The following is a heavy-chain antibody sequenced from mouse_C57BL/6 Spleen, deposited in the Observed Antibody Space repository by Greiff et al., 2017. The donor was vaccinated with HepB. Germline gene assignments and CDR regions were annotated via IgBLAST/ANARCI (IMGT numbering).Heavy chain of an antibody. V-gene: IGHV5-4*01. Sequence: DVKLVESGGGLVKPGGSLKLSCAASGFTFSSYAMSWVRQTPEKRLEWVATISDGGSYTYYPDNVKGRFTISRDNAKNNLYLQMSHLKSEDTAMYYCARDRGRTGSFDYWGQGTTLTVSS. J-gene: IGHJ2*01. CDR2: ISDGGSYT. CDR3: ARDRGRTGSFDY. D-gene: IGHD4-1*01. CDR1: GFTFSSYA.